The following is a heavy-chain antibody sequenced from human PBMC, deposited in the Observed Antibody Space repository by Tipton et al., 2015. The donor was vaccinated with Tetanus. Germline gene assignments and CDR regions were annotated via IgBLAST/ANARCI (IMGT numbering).Heavy chain of an antibody. CDR2: IYYTGNT. CDR1: GGSIRSGGYY. CDR3: ARRLIQNWFDP. Sequence: TLSLTCTVSGGSIRSGGYYWTWIRQHPERGLEWIGYIYYTGNTYYNPSLKSRVTISVDSSKNQFSLKLTSLTAADTAVYYCARRLIQNWFDPWGQGTLVIVSS. J-gene: IGHJ5*02. V-gene: IGHV4-31*03. D-gene: IGHD2-8*01.